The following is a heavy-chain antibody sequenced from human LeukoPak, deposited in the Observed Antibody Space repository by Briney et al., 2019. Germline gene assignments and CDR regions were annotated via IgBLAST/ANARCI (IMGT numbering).Heavy chain of an antibody. J-gene: IGHJ6*03. V-gene: IGHV4-38-2*02. CDR3: ARDNDYCMDV. CDR1: GYSISSGYY. Sequence: SETQSLTCTVSGYSISSGYYWGWIRQPPGKGLEWIGSIYHSGNTYYNPSLKSRVTISVDTSKNQISLKLSSVTAADTAVYYCARDNDYCMDVWGKGTTVTVSS. CDR2: IYHSGNT.